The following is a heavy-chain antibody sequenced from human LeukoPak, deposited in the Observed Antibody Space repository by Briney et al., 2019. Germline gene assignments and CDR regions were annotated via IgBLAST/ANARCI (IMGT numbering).Heavy chain of an antibody. CDR3: ARRHYYGSGSSTDY. J-gene: IGHJ4*02. CDR2: IYSSGST. V-gene: IGHV3-53*01. Sequence: GGSLRLSCAAFGLTVSHNYMSWVRQAPGKGLEWVSVIYSSGSTYYADSVKGRFTISRDNSKNTLYLQMNSLRAEDTAVYYCARRHYYGSGSSTDYWGQGTLVTVSS. D-gene: IGHD3-10*01. CDR1: GLTVSHNY.